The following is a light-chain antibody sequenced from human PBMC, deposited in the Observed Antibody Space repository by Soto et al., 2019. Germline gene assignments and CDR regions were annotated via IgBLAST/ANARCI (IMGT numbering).Light chain of an antibody. CDR1: QNVNRY. CDR2: DAT. V-gene: IGKV3-11*01. J-gene: IGKJ3*01. Sequence: EIVLTQSPATLSLSPEERAILSCRASQNVNRYLGWYQQKPGQAPRLLIYDATNRATGIPARFSGSGSGTDFSLTISSLEPEDFAVYYCHHRVNWPTFGPGTKVDMK. CDR3: HHRVNWPT.